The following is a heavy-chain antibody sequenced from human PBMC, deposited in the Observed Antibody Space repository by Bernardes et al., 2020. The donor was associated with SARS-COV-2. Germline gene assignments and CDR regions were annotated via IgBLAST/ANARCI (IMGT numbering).Heavy chain of an antibody. CDR2: ISDGGGNT. CDR1: GFTFGSYA. J-gene: IGHJ4*02. CDR3: AQGGGSYYY. V-gene: IGHV3-23*01. Sequence: GSLRLSCAASGFTFGSYAMSWVRQAPGRGLEWVSTISDGGGNTYYTDSVKGRFTISRDNSKNTLYLQMNSLRAEDTAVYYCAQGGGSYYYWGQGTLVTVSS. D-gene: IGHD1-26*01.